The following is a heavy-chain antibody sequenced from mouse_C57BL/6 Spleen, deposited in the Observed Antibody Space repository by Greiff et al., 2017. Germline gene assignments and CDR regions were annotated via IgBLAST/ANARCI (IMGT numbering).Heavy chain of an antibody. CDR1: GFTFSDYG. D-gene: IGHD2-10*02. V-gene: IGHV5-17*01. CDR2: ISSGSSTI. Sequence: EVKVVESGGGLVKPGGSLKLSCAASGFTFSDYGMHWVRQAPEKGLEWVAYISSGSSTIYYADTVKGRFTISRDNAKNTLFLQMTSLRSEDTAMYYCARGVYGNYEGFAYWGQGTLVTVSA. CDR3: ARGVYGNYEGFAY. J-gene: IGHJ3*01.